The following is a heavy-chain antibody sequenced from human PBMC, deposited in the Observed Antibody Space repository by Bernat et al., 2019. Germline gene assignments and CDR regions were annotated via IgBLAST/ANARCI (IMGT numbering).Heavy chain of an antibody. V-gene: IGHV3-74*01. CDR1: GFTFSSYW. Sequence: EVQLVESGGGLVQPGGSLRLACSASGFTFSSYWMHWVRQAPGKGLVWVSRVDSDGSSTSYADSGKGRLPITRDNAKNTLYLQMNSLRAEDTAVYYCAAAPGYCSGGSCYWYGMDVWGQGTTVTVSS. CDR2: VDSDGSST. D-gene: IGHD2-15*01. J-gene: IGHJ6*02. CDR3: AAAPGYCSGGSCYWYGMDV.